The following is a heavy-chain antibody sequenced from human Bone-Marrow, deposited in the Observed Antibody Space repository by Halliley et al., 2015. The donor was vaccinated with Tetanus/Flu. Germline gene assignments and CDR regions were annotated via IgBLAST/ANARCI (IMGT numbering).Heavy chain of an antibody. CDR2: INDSGNT. V-gene: IGHV4-59*01. CDR3: ARERGNDDLSIRFDP. D-gene: IGHD3-16*01. J-gene: IGHJ5*02. CDR1: GASISENS. Sequence: TLSLTCTVSGASISENSWSWIRQPPGKELEWIGHINDSGNTEYSPSLTSRVTISVDMSKNQFSLKLSSVTAADTAVYFCARERGNDDLSIRFDPWGQGTLVTVSS.